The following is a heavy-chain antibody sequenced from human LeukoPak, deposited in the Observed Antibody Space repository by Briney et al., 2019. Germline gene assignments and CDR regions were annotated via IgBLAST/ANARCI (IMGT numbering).Heavy chain of an antibody. CDR3: ARGPSGSYYSDS. D-gene: IGHD1-26*01. CDR2: ISSSSSTI. V-gene: IGHV3-48*02. CDR1: GFTFSSYS. J-gene: IGHJ4*02. Sequence: GGSLRLSCAASGFTFSSYSMNWVRQAPGKGLEWVSYISSSSSTIYYADSVKGRFTISRDNAKNSLYLQMNSLRDEDTAVYFCARGPSGSYYSDSWGQGTLVIVSS.